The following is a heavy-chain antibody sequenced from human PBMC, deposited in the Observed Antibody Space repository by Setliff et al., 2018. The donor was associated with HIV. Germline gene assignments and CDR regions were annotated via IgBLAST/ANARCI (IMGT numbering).Heavy chain of an antibody. CDR1: GFMFSSYS. D-gene: IGHD4-4*01. J-gene: IGHJ4*02. V-gene: IGHV3-48*01. CDR2: ISSSSSTI. CDR3: ASGGGTTVTPFDY. Sequence: GGSLRLSCAASGFMFSSYSMNWVRQAPGKGLEWVSYISSSSSTIYYADSVKGRFSISRDNAKNSLYLQMNSLRAEDTAVYYCASGGGTTVTPFDYWGQGTLITVSS.